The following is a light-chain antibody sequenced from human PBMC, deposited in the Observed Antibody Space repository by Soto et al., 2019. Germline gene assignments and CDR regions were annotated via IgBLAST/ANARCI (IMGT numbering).Light chain of an antibody. V-gene: IGLV2-14*01. J-gene: IGLJ1*01. CDR1: SSDVGGYDF. Sequence: QSALTQPASVSGSPGQSITISCTGTSSDVGGYDFVSWYQQHPGKAPKLIISEVSNRPSGVSKRFSGSKSGNTASLTISGLQAEDEADYYCSSYTSTSPYVFGTGTKVTVL. CDR2: EVS. CDR3: SSYTSTSPYV.